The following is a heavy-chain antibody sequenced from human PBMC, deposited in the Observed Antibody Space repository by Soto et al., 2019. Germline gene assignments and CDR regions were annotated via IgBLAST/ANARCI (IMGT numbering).Heavy chain of an antibody. CDR3: ARGRDGYNFLYEPT. Sequence: SVKVSCKASGGTFSSYAISWVRQAPGQGLEWMGGIIPIFGTANYAQKFQGRVTITADKSTSTAYTVYLQMNSLRVEDTAVYYCARGRDGYNFLYEPTWGQGTLVTVSS. CDR2: IIPIFGTA. CDR1: GGTFSSYA. V-gene: IGHV1-69*06. D-gene: IGHD5-12*01. J-gene: IGHJ4*02.